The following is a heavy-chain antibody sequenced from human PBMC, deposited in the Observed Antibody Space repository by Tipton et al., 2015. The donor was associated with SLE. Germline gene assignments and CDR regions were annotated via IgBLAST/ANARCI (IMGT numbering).Heavy chain of an antibody. CDR2: IYSGGGNT. CDR1: GFTFSSYA. V-gene: IGHV3-23*03. CDR3: ARHADYFEWPHEWYFDL. J-gene: IGHJ2*01. Sequence: GSLRLSCAASGFTFSSYAMNWVRQAPGKGLEWVSIIYSGGGNTYYADSVKGRFTISRDYSKNTLYLQMNSLRADDTAVYYCARHADYFEWPHEWYFDLWGRGTLVTVSS. D-gene: IGHD3-9*01.